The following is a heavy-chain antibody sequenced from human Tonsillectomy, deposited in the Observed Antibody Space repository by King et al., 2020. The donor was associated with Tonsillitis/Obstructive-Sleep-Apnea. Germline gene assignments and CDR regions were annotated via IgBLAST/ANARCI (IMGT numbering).Heavy chain of an antibody. Sequence: VQLVESGGEVKKPGASVKVSCTASGYTFSSYGISWVRQAPGQGLEWMGWISGYNGNTDYEQKLEGRVSMTTDTSTSTAYMELGSLRSDDTAVYYCARTYCSGGSCYFPYYFDYWGQGTLVTVSS. CDR3: ARTYCSGGSCYFPYYFDY. D-gene: IGHD2-15*01. CDR1: GYTFSSYG. CDR2: ISGYNGNT. J-gene: IGHJ4*02. V-gene: IGHV1-18*01.